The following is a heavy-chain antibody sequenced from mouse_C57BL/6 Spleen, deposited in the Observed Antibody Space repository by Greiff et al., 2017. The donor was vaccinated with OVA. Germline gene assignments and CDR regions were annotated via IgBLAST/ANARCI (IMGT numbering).Heavy chain of an antibody. V-gene: IGHV3-6*01. J-gene: IGHJ4*01. CDR3: ARGVYDGPYYAMDY. D-gene: IGHD1-2*01. CDR1: GYSITSGYY. Sequence: ESGPGLVKPSQSLSLTCSVTGYSITSGYYWNWIRQFPGNKLEWMGYISYDGSNNYNPSLKNRISITRDTSKNQFFLKLNSVTTEDTATYYCARGVYDGPYYAMDYWGQGTSVTVSS. CDR2: ISYDGSN.